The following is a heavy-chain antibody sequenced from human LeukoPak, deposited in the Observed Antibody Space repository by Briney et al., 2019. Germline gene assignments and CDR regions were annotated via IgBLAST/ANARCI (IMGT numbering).Heavy chain of an antibody. J-gene: IGHJ6*03. CDR3: ARDLGAGYDFWSGLYYYYYMDV. CDR1: GGSISSSNW. Sequence: SGTLSLTCAVSGGSISSSNWWSWVRQPPGKGLEWIGEIYHSGSTNYNPSLKSRVTISVDKSKNQFSLKLSSVTAADTAVYYCARDLGAGYDFWSGLYYYYYMDVWGKGTTVTVSS. D-gene: IGHD3-3*01. CDR2: IYHSGST. V-gene: IGHV4-4*02.